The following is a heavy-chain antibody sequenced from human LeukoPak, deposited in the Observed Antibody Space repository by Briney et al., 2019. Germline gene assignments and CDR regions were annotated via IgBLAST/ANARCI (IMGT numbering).Heavy chain of an antibody. V-gene: IGHV3-74*01. CDR2: VNNYGSAT. CDR1: GFTFSSYW. CDR3: VRATAAFDI. Sequence: ASLRLSCASSGFTFSSYWMHWVRQAPRKGLEWVSRVNNYGSATTYADSENGRFTISRDTAKNTLYLQMNSLRAEDTGVYYCVRATAAFDIWGQGTMVTVSS. D-gene: IGHD5-18*01. J-gene: IGHJ3*02.